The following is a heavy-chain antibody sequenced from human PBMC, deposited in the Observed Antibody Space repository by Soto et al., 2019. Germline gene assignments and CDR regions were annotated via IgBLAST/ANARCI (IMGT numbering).Heavy chain of an antibody. CDR2: ISGSGGST. V-gene: IGHV3-23*01. D-gene: IGHD2-2*01. J-gene: IGHJ4*01. CDR1: GFTFSSYA. Sequence: EVQLLESGGGLVQPGGSLRLSCAASGFTFSSYAMSWVRQAPGKGLEWVSAISGSGGSTYYADSVKGRFTISRDNSKNTLYLQMNSLRAEDTAVYYCAKGGLDVVVPAAMWDYFDYWGHGTLVTVSS. CDR3: AKGGLDVVVPAAMWDYFDY.